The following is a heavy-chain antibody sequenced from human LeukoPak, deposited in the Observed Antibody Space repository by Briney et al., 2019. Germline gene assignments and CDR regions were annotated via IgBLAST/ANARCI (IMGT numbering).Heavy chain of an antibody. J-gene: IGHJ4*02. V-gene: IGHV3-23*01. CDR2: ISTSGFST. CDR3: ARVGAIVARLPHFDY. Sequence: GGSLRLSCAASGFIFSSYTMTWVRQAPGKGLEWVSVISTSGFSTDYIDSVRGRFIISRDNSKNTLYLQMNSLSTEDTAVYYCARVGAIVARLPHFDYWGQGTLVTVSS. D-gene: IGHD5-12*01. CDR1: GFIFSSYT.